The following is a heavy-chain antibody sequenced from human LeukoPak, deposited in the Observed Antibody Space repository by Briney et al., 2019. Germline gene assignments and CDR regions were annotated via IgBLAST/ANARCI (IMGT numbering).Heavy chain of an antibody. J-gene: IGHJ3*02. V-gene: IGHV3-7*01. Sequence: GGSLRLSCAASGFTFSSYWMSWVRQAPGKGLGWVANIKQDGSEKYYVDSVKGRFTISRDNAKNSLYLQMNSLRAEDTAVYYCARRYYYGSGSYGVFYAFDIWGQGTMDTVSS. CDR3: ARRYYYGSGSYGVFYAFDI. CDR2: IKQDGSEK. D-gene: IGHD3-10*01. CDR1: GFTFSSYW.